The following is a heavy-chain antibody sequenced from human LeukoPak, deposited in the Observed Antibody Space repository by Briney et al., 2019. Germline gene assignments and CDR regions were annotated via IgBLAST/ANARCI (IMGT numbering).Heavy chain of an antibody. D-gene: IGHD4-17*01. Sequence: PGGSLRLSCAASGFTFSSYWMSWVRQAPGKGLEWVANIKQDGSEKYYVDSVKGRFTISRDNAKNSLYLQMNSLRAEDTAVYYCARAKPRHQEGTTVTTGGFDYWGQGTLVTVSS. V-gene: IGHV3-7*01. CDR3: ARAKPRHQEGTTVTTGGFDY. J-gene: IGHJ4*02. CDR2: IKQDGSEK. CDR1: GFTFSSYW.